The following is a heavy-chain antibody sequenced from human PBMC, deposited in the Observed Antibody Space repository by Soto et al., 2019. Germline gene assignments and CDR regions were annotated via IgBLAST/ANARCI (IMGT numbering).Heavy chain of an antibody. Sequence: QVQLVQSGAEVKKPGSSVKVSCKASGGTFSRDAISWVRQAPGQGLEWMGGIIPIFGTVNYGQKFQGRVTIIADEPTSTGYMELGSLRSEDTAVYYCAREVKPGGYTPPETSRFDYWCQGSLVTVSS. CDR3: AREVKPGGYTPPETSRFDY. CDR2: IIPIFGTV. D-gene: IGHD5-12*01. V-gene: IGHV1-69*12. J-gene: IGHJ4*02. CDR1: GGTFSRDA.